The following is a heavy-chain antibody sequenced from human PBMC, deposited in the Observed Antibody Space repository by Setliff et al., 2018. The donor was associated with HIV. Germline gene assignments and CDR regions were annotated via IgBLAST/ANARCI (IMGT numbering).Heavy chain of an antibody. Sequence: RASVKVSCKASGYTFTSYGISWVRQAPGQGLEWMGWISAYNGNTNYAQKFQGRVTITTDESTSTTYLELSSLRSEDTAVYYCAREDYYDSYWGQGTLVTVSS. V-gene: IGHV1-18*01. CDR3: AREDYYDSY. J-gene: IGHJ4*02. CDR1: GYTFTSYG. CDR2: ISAYNGNT. D-gene: IGHD3-22*01.